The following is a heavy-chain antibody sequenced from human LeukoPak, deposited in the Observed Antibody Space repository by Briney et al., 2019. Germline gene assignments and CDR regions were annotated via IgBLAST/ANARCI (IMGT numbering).Heavy chain of an antibody. V-gene: IGHV3-23*01. CDR2: ISGSGGST. CDR1: GFTVRNNY. Sequence: PGGSLRLSCAASGFTVRNNYMSWVRQAPGKGLEWVSAISGSGGSTYYADSVKGRFTISRDNSKNTLYLQMNSLRAEDTAVYYCAKDLGFPATRSSSWPLDYWGQGTLVTVSS. CDR3: AKDLGFPATRSSSWPLDY. D-gene: IGHD6-13*01. J-gene: IGHJ4*02.